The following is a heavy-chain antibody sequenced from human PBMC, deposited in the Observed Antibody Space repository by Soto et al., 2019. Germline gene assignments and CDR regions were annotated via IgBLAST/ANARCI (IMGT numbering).Heavy chain of an antibody. CDR1: GYTFTGYY. J-gene: IGHJ6*02. CDR2: INPNSGGT. CDR3: ARGGETNMTTVPYYYYYGMAV. Sequence: EASVKVSCKASGYTFTGYYMHWVRQAPGQGLEWMGWINPNSGGTNYAQKFQGWVTMTRDTSISTAYMELSRLRSDDTAVYYCARGGETNMTTVPYYYYYGMAVWGQGTTVTVSS. D-gene: IGHD4-17*01. V-gene: IGHV1-2*04.